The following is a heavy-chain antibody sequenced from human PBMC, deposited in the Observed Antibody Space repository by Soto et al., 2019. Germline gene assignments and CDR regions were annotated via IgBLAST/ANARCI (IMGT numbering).Heavy chain of an antibody. CDR1: GYPFTSYA. Sequence: QVRLVQSGAEVKKPGASVKVSCKASGYPFTSYAMHWVRQAPGQRLEWMGWINAGNGNTKYSQKFQGRVTITRDTPASTAYMELSRLRSEDTAVYYCAGRPCSGGSCPFDYRGQGTLVTVSS. J-gene: IGHJ4*02. V-gene: IGHV1-3*01. CDR3: AGRPCSGGSCPFDY. D-gene: IGHD2-15*01. CDR2: INAGNGNT.